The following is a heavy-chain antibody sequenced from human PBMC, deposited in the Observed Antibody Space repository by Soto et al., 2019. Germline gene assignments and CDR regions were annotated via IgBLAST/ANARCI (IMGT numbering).Heavy chain of an antibody. D-gene: IGHD2-15*01. Sequence: ASVKVSCKASGFIFTNFFMHWVRQAPGQGPEWMGVINPSGTPSSIARKFQDRFTMTRETSTSTVYMQLNSLPSEDTAIYYCVRDNSATLPATPGDEKTDWRGWWFAPWGQGTLVTVSP. CDR2: INPSGTPS. J-gene: IGHJ5*02. CDR1: GFIFTNFF. CDR3: VRDNSATLPATPGDEKTDWRGWWFAP. V-gene: IGHV1-46*03.